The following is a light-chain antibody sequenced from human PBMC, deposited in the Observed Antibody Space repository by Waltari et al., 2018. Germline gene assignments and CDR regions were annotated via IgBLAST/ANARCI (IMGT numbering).Light chain of an antibody. CDR3: HQYGTTPYS. Sequence: EIVLAQSPGTLSLSPGERVTLSCRASQSVNGNYLAWYQQKPCQAPRLLIYGAYSRATGIPDMFSGSGSGTEFSLTISRLEPEDFAVYHCHQYGTTPYSFGQGTKLEIK. CDR2: GAY. V-gene: IGKV3-20*01. J-gene: IGKJ2*03. CDR1: QSVNGNY.